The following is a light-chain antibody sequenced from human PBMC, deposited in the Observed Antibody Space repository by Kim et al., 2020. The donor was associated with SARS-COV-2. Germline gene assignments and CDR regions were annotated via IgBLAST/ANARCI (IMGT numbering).Light chain of an antibody. CDR2: AAS. CDR1: PGISSW. J-gene: IGKJ4*01. CDR3: QQTDSFPRT. V-gene: IGKV1D-12*01. Sequence: SAFVGDRVTITCRASPGISSWLTWYQQKPGKAPKVLIYAASSLQSGVPARFSGSGSGTQFTLTISSLQPEDFATYYCQQTDSFPRTFGGGTKVEI.